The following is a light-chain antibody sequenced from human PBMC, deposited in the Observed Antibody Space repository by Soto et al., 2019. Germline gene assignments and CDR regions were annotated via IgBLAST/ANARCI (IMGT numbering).Light chain of an antibody. CDR3: AAWDDRLNALV. J-gene: IGLJ1*01. Sequence: QSALTQPPSASGTPGQRVTISCSGSSSNIGSNTVSWYQQVPGTAPKLLIYSNNQRPSGVPDRFSGSKSGTSASLATSGLQSEDEADYYCAAWDDRLNALVFGTGTKVTVL. CDR1: SSNIGSNT. V-gene: IGLV1-44*01. CDR2: SNN.